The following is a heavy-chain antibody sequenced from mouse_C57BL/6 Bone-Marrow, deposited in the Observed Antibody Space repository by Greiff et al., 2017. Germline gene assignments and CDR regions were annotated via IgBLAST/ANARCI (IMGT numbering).Heavy chain of an antibody. D-gene: IGHD1-1*01. CDR3: ATPPPTHYYGSRNAMDY. Sequence: QVQLQQPGAELVRPGTSVKLSCKASGYTFTSYWMHWVKQRPGQGLEWIGVIDPSDSYTNYNQKFKGKDTLTVDTSSSTAYMQLSSLTSEDSAVYYCATPPPTHYYGSRNAMDYWGQGTSVTVSS. CDR1: GYTFTSYW. CDR2: IDPSDSYT. J-gene: IGHJ4*01. V-gene: IGHV1-59*01.